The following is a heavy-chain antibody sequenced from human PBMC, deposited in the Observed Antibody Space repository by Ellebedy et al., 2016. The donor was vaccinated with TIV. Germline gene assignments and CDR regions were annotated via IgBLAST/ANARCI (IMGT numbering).Heavy chain of an antibody. CDR3: ARAPQGEWLDYYYYYMDV. J-gene: IGHJ6*03. V-gene: IGHV3-33*01. D-gene: IGHD3-3*01. CDR1: GFTFSSYG. CDR2: IWYDGSNK. Sequence: GESLKISXAASGFTFSSYGMHWVRQAPGKGLEWVAVIWYDGSNKYYADSVKGRFTISRDNSKNTLYLQMNSLRAEDTAVYYCARAPQGEWLDYYYYYMDVWGKGTTVTVSS.